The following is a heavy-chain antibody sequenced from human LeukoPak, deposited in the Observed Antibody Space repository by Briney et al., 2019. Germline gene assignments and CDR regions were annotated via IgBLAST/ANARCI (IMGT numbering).Heavy chain of an antibody. J-gene: IGHJ4*02. D-gene: IGHD3-3*02. CDR2: VSGSGVST. CDR3: AKGSHFWSAYLDY. V-gene: IGHV3-23*01. CDR1: GFRFSSYA. Sequence: GGSLRLSCAASGFRFSSYAMSWVRQAPGKGLEWVSAVSGSGVSTYYADSVKGRFTVSRDNSKNTLYLQMSSLRAEDTAVYYCAKGSHFWSAYLDYWGQGTLVTVSS.